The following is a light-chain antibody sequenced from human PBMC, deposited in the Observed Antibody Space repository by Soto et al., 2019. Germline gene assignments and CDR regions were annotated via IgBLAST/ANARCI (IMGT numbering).Light chain of an antibody. CDR2: DSS. V-gene: IGKV3-11*01. CDR3: QQRSNWPLT. J-gene: IGKJ4*01. Sequence: EIVLTQAPTTLSLSPGERATLSCRASQSINSHLAWYQQKPGQAPRLLMYDSSNRATDIPARFSGNGSGTDFTLTISSLDPEDFAVYYCQQRSNWPLTFGGGTKVEIK. CDR1: QSINSH.